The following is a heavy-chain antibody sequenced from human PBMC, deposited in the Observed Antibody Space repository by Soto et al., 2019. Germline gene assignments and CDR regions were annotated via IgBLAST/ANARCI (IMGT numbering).Heavy chain of an antibody. J-gene: IGHJ6*02. CDR3: AKPYSSSWQDYYYYYGMDV. Sequence: GGSLRLSCAASGCTFSSYAMSWVRQAPGKGLEWVSAISGSGGSTYYADSVKGRFTISRDNSKNTLYLQMNSLRAEDTAVYYCAKPYSSSWQDYYYYYGMDVWGQGTTVTVSS. CDR1: GCTFSSYA. D-gene: IGHD6-13*01. V-gene: IGHV3-23*01. CDR2: ISGSGGST.